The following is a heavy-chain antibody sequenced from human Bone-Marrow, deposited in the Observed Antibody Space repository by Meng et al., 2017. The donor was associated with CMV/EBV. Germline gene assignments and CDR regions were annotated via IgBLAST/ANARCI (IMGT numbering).Heavy chain of an antibody. CDR1: GCTFGSYT. J-gene: IGHJ4*02. CDR3: ARSPVGQLDY. Sequence: LSWRACGCTFGSYTMTGGRQAPGKGLERVSSISGVSDDIFYADSVKGRFTVSRDDARNSVYLEMNSLRVEDTAVYYCARSPVGQLDYWGQGTLVTVSS. D-gene: IGHD2-15*01. V-gene: IGHV3-21*01. CDR2: ISGVSDDI.